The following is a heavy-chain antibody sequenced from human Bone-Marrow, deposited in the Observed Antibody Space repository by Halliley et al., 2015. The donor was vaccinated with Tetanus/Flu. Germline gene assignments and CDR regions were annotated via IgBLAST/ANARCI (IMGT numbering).Heavy chain of an antibody. CDR3: ARQLTMIDYFDY. CDR1: GFTFSDYY. D-gene: IGHD3-22*01. CDR2: ISRWVDTI. J-gene: IGHJ4*02. Sequence: SLRLSCAASGFTFSDYYMSWIRQAPGKGLEWASYISRWVDTIYYADSVKGRFTISRDNAKNSLYLQMDSLRAEDTAVYYCARQLTMIDYFDYWGQGTLVTVSS. V-gene: IGHV3-11*01.